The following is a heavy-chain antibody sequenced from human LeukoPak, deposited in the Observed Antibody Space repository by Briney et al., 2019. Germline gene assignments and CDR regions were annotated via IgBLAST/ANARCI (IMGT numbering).Heavy chain of an antibody. J-gene: IGHJ5*02. V-gene: IGHV3-66*01. Sequence: AGGSLRLSCAASGFTVSSSYMSWVRQAPGKGLEWVSIISSAGTTYYADSVEGRFTISRDNSKNTLYLQMTSLKTEDTAVYYCTANLTYSSGWYWFDPWGQGTLVTVSS. CDR3: TANLTYSSGWYWFDP. CDR2: ISSAGTT. CDR1: GFTVSSSY. D-gene: IGHD6-19*01.